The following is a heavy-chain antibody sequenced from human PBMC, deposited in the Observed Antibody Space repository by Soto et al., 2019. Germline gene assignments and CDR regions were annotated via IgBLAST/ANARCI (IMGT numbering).Heavy chain of an antibody. CDR2: IWYDGSNK. D-gene: IGHD3-3*01. CDR1: GFTFSSYG. V-gene: IGHV3-33*01. J-gene: IGHJ5*02. Sequence: QVQLVESGGGVVQPGRSLRLSCAASGFTFSSYGMHWVRQAPGKGLEWVAVIWYDGSNKYYADSVKGRFTISSDNSKNTLYLQMNSLRAEDTAVYYCARGEYDFWSGYYAEVNWFDPWGQGTLVTVSS. CDR3: ARGEYDFWSGYYAEVNWFDP.